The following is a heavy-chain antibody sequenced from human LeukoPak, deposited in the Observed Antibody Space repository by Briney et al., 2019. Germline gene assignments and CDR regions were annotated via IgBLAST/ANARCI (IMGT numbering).Heavy chain of an antibody. Sequence: SETLSLTCTVSGGSISSSSYYWGWIRQPPGKGLEWIGSIYYSGSTYYNPSLKSRVTISVDTSKNQFSLKLSSVTAADTAVYYYARESPGRNWNDHCGAFDIWGQGTMVTVSS. J-gene: IGHJ3*02. V-gene: IGHV4-39*07. CDR2: IYYSGST. D-gene: IGHD1-1*01. CDR1: GGSISSSSYY. CDR3: ARESPGRNWNDHCGAFDI.